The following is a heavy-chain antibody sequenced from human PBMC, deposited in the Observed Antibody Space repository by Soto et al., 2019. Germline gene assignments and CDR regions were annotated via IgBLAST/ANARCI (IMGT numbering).Heavy chain of an antibody. CDR2: ISAYNGNT. J-gene: IGHJ5*02. CDR3: ARDRCSSTSCSSGWFGP. V-gene: IGHV1-18*01. D-gene: IGHD2-2*01. CDR1: GYTFTSYG. Sequence: ASVKVSCKASGYTFTSYGISWVRQAPGQGLEWMGWISAYNGNTNYAQKLQGRVTMTTDTSTSTAYMELRSLRSDDTAVYYCARDRCSSTSCSSGWFGPWGQGTLVTVSS.